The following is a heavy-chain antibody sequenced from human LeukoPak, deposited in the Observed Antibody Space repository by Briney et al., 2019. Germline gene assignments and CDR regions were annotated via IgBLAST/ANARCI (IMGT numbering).Heavy chain of an antibody. V-gene: IGHV4-34*01. D-gene: IGHD3-22*01. Sequence: QPSETLSLTCAVYGGSFSGYYWSWIRQPPGKGLEWIGEINHSGSTNYNPSLKSRVTISVDTSKNQFSLKLSSVTAADTAVYYCARDSHDSSGYYKSYWYFDLWGRGTLVTVSS. CDR2: INHSGST. J-gene: IGHJ2*01. CDR1: GGSFSGYY. CDR3: ARDSHDSSGYYKSYWYFDL.